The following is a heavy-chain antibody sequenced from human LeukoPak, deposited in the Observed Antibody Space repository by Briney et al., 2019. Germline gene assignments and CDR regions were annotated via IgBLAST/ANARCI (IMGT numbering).Heavy chain of an antibody. D-gene: IGHD6-19*01. V-gene: IGHV3-15*01. CDR2: IKSKTDGGTP. CDR3: TTGVSSAVAGTADYYYYYMDV. J-gene: IGHJ6*03. Sequence: PGGPLRLSCAASGFTFSNAWMSWVGQAPGKGLEWIGRIKSKTDGGTPDYAAPVKGRFTISRDDSKNTLYLQMNSLKTEDTAVYYCTTGVSSAVAGTADYYYYYMDVWGKGTTVTISS. CDR1: GFTFSNAW.